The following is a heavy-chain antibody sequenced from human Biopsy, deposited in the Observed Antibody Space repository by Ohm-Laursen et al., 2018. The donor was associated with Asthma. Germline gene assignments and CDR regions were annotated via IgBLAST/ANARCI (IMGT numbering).Heavy chain of an antibody. J-gene: IGHJ4*02. CDR2: GGSYYDGGLK. CDR1: GFTFRSYA. V-gene: IGHV3-30-3*01. Sequence: SLRLSCSASGFTFRSYAMHWVRQAPGKGLEWVAVGGSYYDGGLKYYANSVNGRFTVSRDDSKNTLYPQMNSLRPDDTAVYYCARDVMEWYLPAFDFWGQGTLVTVSS. CDR3: ARDVMEWYLPAFDF. D-gene: IGHD3-3*01.